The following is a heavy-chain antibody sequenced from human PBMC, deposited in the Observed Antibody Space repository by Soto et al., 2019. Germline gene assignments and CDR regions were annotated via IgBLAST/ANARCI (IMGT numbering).Heavy chain of an antibody. CDR3: ARESEDLTSNFDY. J-gene: IGHJ4*02. V-gene: IGHV3-21*06. Sequence: GGSLRLSCAASGFTFTRHSMNWVRQAPGKGLEWVSSISSTTNYIYYGDSMKGRFTISRDNANNSLYLEMNGLRAEDTAVYYCARESEDLTSNFDYWGQGTLVTVSS. CDR1: GFTFTRHS. CDR2: ISSTTNYI.